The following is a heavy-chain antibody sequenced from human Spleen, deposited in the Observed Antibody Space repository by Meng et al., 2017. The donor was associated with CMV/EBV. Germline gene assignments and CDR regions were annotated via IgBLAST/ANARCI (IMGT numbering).Heavy chain of an antibody. D-gene: IGHD2-2*01. CDR2: INHSGST. Sequence: GYYWSWIRKPPGKGLEWIGEINHSGSTNYNPSLKSRVTISVDTSKNQFSLKLSSVTAADTAVYYCARVRRIVVVPAAIHPYNWFDPWGQGTLVTVS. V-gene: IGHV4-34*01. CDR1: GYY. CDR3: ARVRRIVVVPAAIHPYNWFDP. J-gene: IGHJ5*02.